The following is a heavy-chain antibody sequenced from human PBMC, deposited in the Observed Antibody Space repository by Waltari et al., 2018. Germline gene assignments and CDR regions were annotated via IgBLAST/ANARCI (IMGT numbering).Heavy chain of an antibody. V-gene: IGHV4-34*01. Sequence: QVQLQQWGAGLLKPSETLSLTCAVYGGSFSGYYWSWIRQPPGKGLEWIGEINHSGSTNYNPSLKSRVSISIDTSKNQFSLKLSSVTAADTAVYYCVRAGAWYAFDIWGQGTMVTVSS. J-gene: IGHJ3*02. CDR2: INHSGST. D-gene: IGHD6-19*01. CDR3: VRAGAWYAFDI. CDR1: GGSFSGYY.